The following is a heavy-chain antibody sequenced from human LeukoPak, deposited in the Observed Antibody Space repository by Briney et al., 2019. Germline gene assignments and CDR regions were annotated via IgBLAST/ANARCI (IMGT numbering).Heavy chain of an antibody. V-gene: IGHV4-59*11. J-gene: IGHJ5*02. CDR2: IYYSGST. Sequence: SEPLSLTSTVSGGSISSHYWSWIRQPPEKGLEWIGYIYYSGSTNYNPSLKSRVTISVDTSKNQFSLKLSSVAAADTAVYYCARGGRIAALNWFDPWGQGTLVTVSS. D-gene: IGHD6-6*01. CDR3: ARGGRIAALNWFDP. CDR1: GGSISSHY.